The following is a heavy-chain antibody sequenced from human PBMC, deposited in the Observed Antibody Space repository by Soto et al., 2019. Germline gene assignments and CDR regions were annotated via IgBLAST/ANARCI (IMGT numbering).Heavy chain of an antibody. Sequence: GGSLRLSCTASGFTFGDYAMSWFRRAPGKGLEWVGFIRSKAYGGTTEYAASVKGRFTISRDDSKSIAYLQMNSLKTEDTAVYYCTREKSLGYSYGHPYYYYGMDVWGQGTTVTVSS. CDR2: IRSKAYGGTT. V-gene: IGHV3-49*03. CDR1: GFTFGDYA. CDR3: TREKSLGYSYGHPYYYYGMDV. D-gene: IGHD5-18*01. J-gene: IGHJ6*02.